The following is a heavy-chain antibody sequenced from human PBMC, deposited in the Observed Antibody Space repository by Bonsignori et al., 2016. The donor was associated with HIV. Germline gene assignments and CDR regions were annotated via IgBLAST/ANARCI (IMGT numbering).Heavy chain of an antibody. CDR3: ARPDEGAVFTI. V-gene: IGHV4-34*01. CDR2: SLTMEAP. CDR1: GGSLSDYH. J-gene: IGHJ3*02. Sequence: QVHLQQWGAGLLKPSETLSLTCAVYGGSLSDYHWTWIRQPQEGLEWLGKSLTMEAPHYNPSLKSRVTISVDTSKNQVSLRLTSVTAADTAVYYCARPDEGAVFTIWGQGTTVTVSS. D-gene: IGHD3-16*01.